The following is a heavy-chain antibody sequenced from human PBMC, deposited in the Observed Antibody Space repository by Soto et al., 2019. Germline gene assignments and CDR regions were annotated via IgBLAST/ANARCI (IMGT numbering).Heavy chain of an antibody. J-gene: IGHJ4*02. CDR2: IYYSGST. CDR3: ARVLSSGYYSTRNDYFDY. CDR1: GGSISSYY. Sequence: SETLSLTCTVSGGSISSYYWSWIRQPPGKGLEWIRYIYYSGSTNYNPSLKSRVTISVDTSKNQFSLKLRSVTAADTAVYYCARVLSSGYYSTRNDYFDYWGQGTLVTVSS. D-gene: IGHD3-22*01. V-gene: IGHV4-59*01.